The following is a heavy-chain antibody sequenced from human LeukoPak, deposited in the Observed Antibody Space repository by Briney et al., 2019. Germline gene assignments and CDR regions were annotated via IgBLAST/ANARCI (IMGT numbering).Heavy chain of an antibody. V-gene: IGHV3-21*01. CDR1: GFTFSSYA. CDR2: ISGSSSYI. J-gene: IGHJ3*02. D-gene: IGHD6-19*01. Sequence: GGSLRLSCAASGFTFSSYAMAWVRQAPGKGLEWVSSISGSSSYINYADSVEGRFTISRDNAQNSLFLQLNSLRAEDTAVYYCARDPYSSGWYKDAFDIWGQGTMVTVSS. CDR3: ARDPYSSGWYKDAFDI.